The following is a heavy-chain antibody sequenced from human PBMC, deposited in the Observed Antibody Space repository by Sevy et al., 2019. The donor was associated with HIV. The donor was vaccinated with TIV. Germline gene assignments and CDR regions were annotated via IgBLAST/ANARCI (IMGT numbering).Heavy chain of an antibody. CDR3: TTDHRRDGIVVVPFEY. V-gene: IGHV3-15*01. Sequence: GGSLRLSCAASGFTFSNAWMSWVRQSPGKGLEWVGRIRSKAGGGTTDYATIVKGKFTISRDDSRDILNLQLNSLENEDTAVYYCTTDHRRDGIVVVPFEYWGQGTLVTVSS. CDR2: IRSKAGGGTT. D-gene: IGHD2-15*01. CDR1: GFTFSNAW. J-gene: IGHJ4*02.